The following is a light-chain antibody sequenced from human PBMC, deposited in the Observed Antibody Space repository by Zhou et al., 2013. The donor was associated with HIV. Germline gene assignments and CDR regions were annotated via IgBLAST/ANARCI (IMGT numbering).Light chain of an antibody. CDR2: DVS. CDR1: SSDVGGHNY. CDR3: SSYAGTNKLGV. J-gene: IGLJ1*01. V-gene: IGLV2-14*03. Sequence: QSALTQPASVSGSPGQSITISCTGTSSDVGGHNYVSWYQQHPGKAPKLMIYDVSNRPSGVSNRFSGSKSGNTASLTISGLQAEDEADYYCSSYAGTNKLGVFGTGTKVTVL.